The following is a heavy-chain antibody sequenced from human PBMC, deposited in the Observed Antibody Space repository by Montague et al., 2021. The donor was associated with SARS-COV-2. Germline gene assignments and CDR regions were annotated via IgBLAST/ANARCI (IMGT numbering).Heavy chain of an antibody. Sequence: SLRLSCAASGFTFSSYAMSWVRQAPGKGLEWASVIYSGGSSTYYADSVKGRFTISRDNSKNTLYLQMNSLRAEDTAVYYCAKDPHYDFWSGYYFDYWGQGTLVTVSS. J-gene: IGHJ4*02. CDR3: AKDPHYDFWSGYYFDY. D-gene: IGHD3-3*01. CDR1: GFTFSSYA. V-gene: IGHV3-23*03. CDR2: IYSGGSST.